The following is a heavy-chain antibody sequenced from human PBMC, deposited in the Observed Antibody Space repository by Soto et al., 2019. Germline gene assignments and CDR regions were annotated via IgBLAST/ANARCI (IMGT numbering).Heavy chain of an antibody. CDR3: AKDRMYYCGSWSLGCLDY. CDR2: ISGSSDST. D-gene: IGHD3-10*01. CDR1: GFTFSAYA. V-gene: IGHV3-23*01. J-gene: IGHJ4*02. Sequence: EVQLLQSGGDLVQPGGSLRLSCAASGFTFSAYAMSWVRQAPGKGLEWVSAISGSSDSTYYADSVKGRFTISRDSSDNTLYLQMSSLRAEDTAIYYCAKDRMYYCGSWSLGCLDYWGQGTLVIVSS.